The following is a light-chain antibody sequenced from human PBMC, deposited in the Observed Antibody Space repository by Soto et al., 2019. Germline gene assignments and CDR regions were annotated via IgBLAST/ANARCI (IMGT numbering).Light chain of an antibody. CDR1: QSLLHSNGYNY. Sequence: EIVMTQSPLSLPVTPGEPASISCRSSQSLLHSNGYNYLDWYLQKPGQSPQLLIYLGSNRASGVPDRFSGSGSGTDFTLKISRVEAEDVGVYYCMPVLQTPPFTFGPGTKVDIK. J-gene: IGKJ3*01. CDR3: MPVLQTPPFT. V-gene: IGKV2-28*01. CDR2: LGS.